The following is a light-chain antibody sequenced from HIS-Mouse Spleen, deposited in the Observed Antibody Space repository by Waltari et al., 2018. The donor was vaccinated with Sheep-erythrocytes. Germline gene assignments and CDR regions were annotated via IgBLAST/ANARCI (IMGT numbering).Light chain of an antibody. CDR1: QSISSY. Sequence: DIQMTQSPSSLSASVGDRVTITCRASQSISSYLNWYQQKPGKAPKLLIYAASSLQSGVPSRFSGSGSGTDFTLTISSLQPEDFVTYYCQQSYSTPPLTFGGGTK. J-gene: IGKJ4*01. V-gene: IGKV1-39*01. CDR3: QQSYSTPPLT. CDR2: AAS.